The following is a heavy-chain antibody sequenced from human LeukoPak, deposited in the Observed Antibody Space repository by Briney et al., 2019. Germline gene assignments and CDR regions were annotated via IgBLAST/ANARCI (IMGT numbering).Heavy chain of an antibody. CDR2: IRYDGSNK. J-gene: IGHJ4*02. Sequence: GGSLRLSCAASGFTFSSYGMHWVRQAPGKGLEWVAFIRYDGSNKYYADSVKGRFTISRDNSKNTLYLQMNSLRAEDTAVYYCARGGDYGDYGDYWGQGTLVTVSS. V-gene: IGHV3-30*02. D-gene: IGHD4-17*01. CDR3: ARGGDYGDYGDY. CDR1: GFTFSSYG.